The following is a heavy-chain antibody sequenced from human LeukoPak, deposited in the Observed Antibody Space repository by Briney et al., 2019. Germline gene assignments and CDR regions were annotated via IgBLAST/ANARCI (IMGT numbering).Heavy chain of an antibody. Sequence: PGGSLRLSCAASGFTFSGYWMSWVRQAPGKGLEWVANIKQDGSEKCCVDSVKGRFTISRDNAKNSLFLQMNSLRAEDTVVYYCVRDSLYSSAWYDPLDYWGQGTLVTVSS. CDR3: VRDSLYSSAWYDPLDY. J-gene: IGHJ4*02. D-gene: IGHD6-19*01. CDR2: IKQDGSEK. CDR1: GFTFSGYW. V-gene: IGHV3-7*01.